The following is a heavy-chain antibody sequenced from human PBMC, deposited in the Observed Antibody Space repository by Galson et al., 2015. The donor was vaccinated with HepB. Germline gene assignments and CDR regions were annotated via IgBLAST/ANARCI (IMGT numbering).Heavy chain of an antibody. D-gene: IGHD5-18*01. Sequence: SLRLSCAASGFTFSSYSMNWVRQAPGKGLEWVSSISSSSSYIYYADSVKGRFTISRDNAKNSLYLQMNSLRAEDTAVYYCARSRPGYGQLYGMNVWGQGTTVTV. CDR1: GFTFSSYS. V-gene: IGHV3-21*01. CDR3: ARSRPGYGQLYGMNV. CDR2: ISSSSSYI. J-gene: IGHJ6*02.